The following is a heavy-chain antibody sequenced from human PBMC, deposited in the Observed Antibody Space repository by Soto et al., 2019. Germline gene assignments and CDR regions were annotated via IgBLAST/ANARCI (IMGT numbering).Heavy chain of an antibody. Sequence: PGGSLRLSCAASGFTFRSYGMHWVRQAPGKGLEWVAVISYDGSNKHYADSVKGRFTISRDNSKNTLYLQMSSLRAEDTAVYYCVKDGSSGWPYYNDMDVWGQGTTVTVSS. J-gene: IGHJ6*02. CDR2: ISYDGSNK. D-gene: IGHD6-19*01. V-gene: IGHV3-30*18. CDR1: GFTFRSYG. CDR3: VKDGSSGWPYYNDMDV.